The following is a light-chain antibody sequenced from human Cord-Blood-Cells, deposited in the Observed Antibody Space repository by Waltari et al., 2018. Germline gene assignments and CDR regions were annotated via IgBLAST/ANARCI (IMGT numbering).Light chain of an antibody. CDR2: DVS. J-gene: IGLJ3*02. Sequence: QSALTQPASVSGSPGQSITISCTGTSSHVGGYNYVSWYQQHPGKAPKLMIYDVSKRPSGVSNRFSGSKSGNTAPLTISGLQAEDEADYYCSSYTSSRVFGGGTKLTVL. CDR1: SSHVGGYNY. V-gene: IGLV2-14*01. CDR3: SSYTSSRV.